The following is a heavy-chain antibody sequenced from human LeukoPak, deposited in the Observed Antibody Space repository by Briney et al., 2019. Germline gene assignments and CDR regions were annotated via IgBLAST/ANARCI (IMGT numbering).Heavy chain of an antibody. CDR1: TVSGSSGNW. D-gene: IGHD7-27*01. CDR2: VHKTGKT. CDR3: ARELLGAPTPGAY. V-gene: IGHV4-4*02. J-gene: IGHJ4*02. Sequence: SETLSLTCALSTVSGSSGNWWSWVRQPPGKGLEWIGEVHKTGKTNYNPSLKTRVTISIDASKNQLSLELTSVTAADAAVYYCARELLGAPTPGAYWGQGTRVTVSS.